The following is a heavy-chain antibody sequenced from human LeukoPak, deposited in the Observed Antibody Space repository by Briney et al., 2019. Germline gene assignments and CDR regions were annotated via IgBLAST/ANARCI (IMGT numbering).Heavy chain of an antibody. CDR3: ARAVYYDSSGYYYPYYFDY. V-gene: IGHV1-18*01. Sequence: ASVKVSCKASGYTFTSYGISWVRQAPGQGLEWMGWISAYNGNTNYAQELQGRVTMTTDTSTSTAYMELRSLRSDDTAVYYCARAVYYDSSGYYYPYYFDYWGQGTLVTVSS. J-gene: IGHJ4*02. CDR2: ISAYNGNT. CDR1: GYTFTSYG. D-gene: IGHD3-22*01.